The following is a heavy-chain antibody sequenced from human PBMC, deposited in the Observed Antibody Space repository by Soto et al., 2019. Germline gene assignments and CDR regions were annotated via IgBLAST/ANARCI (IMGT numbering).Heavy chain of an antibody. V-gene: IGHV2-26*01. Sequence: GSGPTLVNPTGTLTLTCTVSGFSLSTYRMGVSWIRQPPGKAPEWLAQIFANDAKSYSRSLKSRLTISKDTSQSQVVLTMTNMDPVDTATYYCARVHDLEAAGNYWFDPWGQGTLVTVSS. D-gene: IGHD6-13*01. CDR1: GFSLSTYRMG. J-gene: IGHJ5*02. CDR3: ARVHDLEAAGNYWFDP. CDR2: IFANDAK.